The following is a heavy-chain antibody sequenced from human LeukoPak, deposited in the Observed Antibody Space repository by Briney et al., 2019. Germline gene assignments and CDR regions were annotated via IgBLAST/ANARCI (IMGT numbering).Heavy chain of an antibody. Sequence: PVGSLRLSCAASGFTVSSNYMSWVRHAPGKGLQWVSAIYSGGSTSYADSVKGRFTISRDNSKKTLYLQRNNLRAEDTAVYYCARGGTTMVRGAWGQGTLVTVSS. CDR1: GFTVSSNY. CDR2: IYSGGST. J-gene: IGHJ5*02. V-gene: IGHV3-53*01. D-gene: IGHD3-10*01. CDR3: ARGGTTMVRGA.